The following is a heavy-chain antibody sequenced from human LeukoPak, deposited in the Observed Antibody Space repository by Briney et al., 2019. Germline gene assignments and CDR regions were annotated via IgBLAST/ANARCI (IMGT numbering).Heavy chain of an antibody. J-gene: IGHJ3*02. Sequence: GGSLRLSCAASGFTFDDYAMHWVRHAPGKGLEWVSLISWDGGSTYYADSVKGRFTISRDNSKNSLYLQMNSLRAKDTALYYCAKVGCSSTSCYTADAFDIWGQGTMVTVSS. CDR3: AKVGCSSTSCYTADAFDI. D-gene: IGHD2-2*02. V-gene: IGHV3-43D*04. CDR2: ISWDGGST. CDR1: GFTFDDYA.